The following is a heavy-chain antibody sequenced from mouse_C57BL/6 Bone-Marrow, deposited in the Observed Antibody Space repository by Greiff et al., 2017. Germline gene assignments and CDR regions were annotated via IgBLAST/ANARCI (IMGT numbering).Heavy chain of an antibody. D-gene: IGHD2-10*02. CDR1: GYTFTSYW. V-gene: IGHV1-55*01. CDR3: ARKGYGNYYWYFDV. J-gene: IGHJ1*03. Sequence: QVQLQQPGAELVKPGASVKMSCKASGYTFTSYWITWVKQRPGQGLEWIGDIYPGSGSTNYNEKFKSKATLTVDTSSSTADMQLSSLTSEDSAVYYCARKGYGNYYWYFDVWGTGTTVTVSS. CDR2: IYPGSGST.